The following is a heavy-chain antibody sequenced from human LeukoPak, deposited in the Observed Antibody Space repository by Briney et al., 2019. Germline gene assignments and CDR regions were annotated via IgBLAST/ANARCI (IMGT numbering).Heavy chain of an antibody. D-gene: IGHD5-18*01. V-gene: IGHV3-30*02. CDR3: AKDRAYQLHVDTAMAGYFDY. J-gene: IGHJ4*02. CDR1: GFTFSSYG. CDR2: IRYDGSNK. Sequence: PGGSLRLSCAASGFTFSSYGMHWVRQAPGKGLERVAFIRYDGSNKYYADSVKGRFTISRDNSKNTLYLQMNSLRAEDTAVYYCAKDRAYQLHVDTAMAGYFDYWGQGTLVTVSS.